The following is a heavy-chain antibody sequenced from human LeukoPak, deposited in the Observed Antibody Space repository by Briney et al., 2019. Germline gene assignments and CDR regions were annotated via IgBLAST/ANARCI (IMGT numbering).Heavy chain of an antibody. V-gene: IGHV1-8*02. CDR3: ARVVQLRYFDWLLYRDYYYMDV. J-gene: IGHJ6*03. Sequence: GASVKVSCKASGYTFTSYDINWVRQATGQGLEWMGWMNPNSGNTGYAQKFQGRVTMTRNTSISTAYMELSSLRSEDTAVYYCARVVQLRYFDWLLYRDYYYMDVWGKGTTVTISS. CDR1: GYTFTSYD. CDR2: MNPNSGNT. D-gene: IGHD3-9*01.